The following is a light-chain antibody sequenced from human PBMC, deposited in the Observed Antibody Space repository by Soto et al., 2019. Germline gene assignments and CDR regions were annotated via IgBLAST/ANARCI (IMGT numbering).Light chain of an antibody. Sequence: DIVMTQSPDSLAVSLVERTTINCSSSQSFLHRSKRKNYLAWYQQKAGQPPKLLISWASTRESGVPDRFSGSGSGTDFTLTISSLQAEDVATYYCQQYYGGRTFGQGTKVDI. CDR2: WAS. CDR1: QSFLHRSKRKNY. V-gene: IGKV4-1*01. J-gene: IGKJ1*01. CDR3: QQYYGGRT.